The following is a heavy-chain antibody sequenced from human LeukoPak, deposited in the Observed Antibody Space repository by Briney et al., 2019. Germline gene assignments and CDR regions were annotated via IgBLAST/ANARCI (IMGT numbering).Heavy chain of an antibody. D-gene: IGHD6-19*01. J-gene: IGHJ4*02. CDR3: ARGAVAGLYYFDY. CDR1: GYTFTSYA. CDR2: IIPIFGTA. V-gene: IGHV1-69*13. Sequence: SVKVSCKASGYTFTSYAISWVRQAPGQGLEWMGGIIPIFGTANYAQKFQGRVTITADESTSTAYMELSSLRSEDTAVYYCARGAVAGLYYFDYWGQGTLVTVSS.